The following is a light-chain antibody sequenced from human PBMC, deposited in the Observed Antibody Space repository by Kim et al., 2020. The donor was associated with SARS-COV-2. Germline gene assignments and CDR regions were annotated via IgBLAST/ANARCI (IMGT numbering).Light chain of an antibody. J-gene: IGKJ4*01. V-gene: IGKV3-11*01. CDR3: QQRDSWPPAVS. CDR2: DAS. CDR1: QSIDTS. Sequence: PGERATLSCRASQSIDTSLAWYQHRPGQAPRLLVYDASIRATGVPDRFSGSGSGTDFTLTISSLEPEDFSTYYCQQRDSWPPAVSFGGGTKVYIK.